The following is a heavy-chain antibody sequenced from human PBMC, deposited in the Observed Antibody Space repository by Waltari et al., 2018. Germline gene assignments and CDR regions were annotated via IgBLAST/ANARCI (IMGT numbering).Heavy chain of an antibody. V-gene: IGHV3-21*01. Sequence: EVQLVESGGGLVKSGGSQRLSCAASGFTFSSYSMTWVRQAPGKGLEWLSIISRSSTYIYYSDSVKGRFTISRDNAKNSVFLQMNSLRAEDTAMYYCARAGLSASGVVLDDAFDIWGQGTMVIVSS. CDR1: GFTFSSYS. CDR2: ISRSSTYI. D-gene: IGHD3-3*01. J-gene: IGHJ3*02. CDR3: ARAGLSASGVVLDDAFDI.